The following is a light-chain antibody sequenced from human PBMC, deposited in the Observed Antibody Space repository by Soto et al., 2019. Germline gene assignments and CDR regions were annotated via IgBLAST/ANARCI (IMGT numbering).Light chain of an antibody. V-gene: IGLV1-44*01. J-gene: IGLJ2*01. CDR3: AAWDDSLNGVV. CDR2: INN. Sequence: QAVVTQPPSASGTPGQRVTISCSGSGSNIGDNTVNWYQQLPGTAPKLLIYINNQRPSGVPDRFSGSKSGTSASLAISGLQSEDEADYYCAAWDDSLNGVVFGGGTKVTVL. CDR1: GSNIGDNT.